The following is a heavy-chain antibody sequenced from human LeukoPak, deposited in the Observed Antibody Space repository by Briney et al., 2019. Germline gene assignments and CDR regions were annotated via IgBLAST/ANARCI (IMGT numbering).Heavy chain of an antibody. V-gene: IGHV4-34*01. CDR3: ARSGYYDTPGWFDP. CDR2: INHSGST. J-gene: IGHJ5*02. Sequence: PSETLSLTCAAYGGSFSGYYWSWIRQPPGKGLEWIGEINHSGSTNYNPSLKSRVTISVDTSKNQFSLKLTSVTAADTAVYYCARSGYYDTPGWFDPWDQGTLVTVSS. D-gene: IGHD3-22*01. CDR1: GGSFSGYY.